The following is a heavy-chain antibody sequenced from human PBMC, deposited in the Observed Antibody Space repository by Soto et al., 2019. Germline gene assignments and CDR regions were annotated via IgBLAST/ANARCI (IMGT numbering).Heavy chain of an antibody. Sequence: PGGSLRLSCAASGFTFSGDWMHWVRQGAGKGLVWVSRINMDGSSTNYADSVKGRFTISRDNAKNTLYLQMNSLRVDDTAVYYCARGPRGLYHHDYWAQRALVTVSS. CDR1: GFTFSGDW. CDR2: INMDGSST. V-gene: IGHV3-74*01. J-gene: IGHJ4*02. D-gene: IGHD2-2*01. CDR3: ARGPRGLYHHDY.